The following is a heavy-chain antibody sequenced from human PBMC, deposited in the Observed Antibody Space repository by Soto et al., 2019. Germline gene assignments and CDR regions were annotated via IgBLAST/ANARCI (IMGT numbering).Heavy chain of an antibody. D-gene: IGHD3-10*01. J-gene: IGHJ4*02. CDR1: GYTFTGYY. V-gene: IGHV1-2*04. CDR3: ARSRLSITMVRGVIGYFDY. Sequence: QVQLVQSGAEVKKPGASVKVSCKASGYTFTGYYMHWVRQAPGQGLEWMGWINPNSGGTNYAQKFQGWGTMTRDTSISTAYIELSRLRSDDTAVYYCARSRLSITMVRGVIGYFDYWGQGTLVTVSS. CDR2: INPNSGGT.